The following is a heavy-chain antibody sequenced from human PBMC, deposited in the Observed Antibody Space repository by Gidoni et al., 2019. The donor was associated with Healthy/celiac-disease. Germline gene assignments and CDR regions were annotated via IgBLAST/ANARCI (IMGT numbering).Heavy chain of an antibody. CDR1: GFTFSRYW. Sequence: EVQLVESGGGFVQPGGSLTLSCAASGFTFSRYWMSWVRQGPGKGLEWVANIKQDGSEKYYVDSVKGRFTISRDNAKNSLYLQMNSLRAEDTAVYYCARALIVVVGPPGDFGYWGQGTLVTVSS. CDR2: IKQDGSEK. CDR3: ARALIVVVGPPGDFGY. J-gene: IGHJ4*02. D-gene: IGHD2-15*01. V-gene: IGHV3-7*03.